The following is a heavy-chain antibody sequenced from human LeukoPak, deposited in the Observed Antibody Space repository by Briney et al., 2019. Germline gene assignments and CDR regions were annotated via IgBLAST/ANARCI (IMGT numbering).Heavy chain of an antibody. CDR1: GGSISNFY. D-gene: IGHD2-8*01. CDR3: ARLMRNFEY. J-gene: IGHJ4*02. CDR2: IYSSGST. V-gene: IGHV4-4*07. Sequence: SETLSLTCTVSGGSISNFYWSWIRQPAGKTLEWIGRIYSSGSTNYNPSLKSRVTMSLDTSKNQFSLKLSSVTAADTAVYFCARLMRNFEYWGQGTLVTVSS.